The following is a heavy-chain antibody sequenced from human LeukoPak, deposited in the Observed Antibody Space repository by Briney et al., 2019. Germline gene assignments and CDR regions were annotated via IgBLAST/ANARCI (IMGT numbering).Heavy chain of an antibody. CDR2: IYYSGGNT. CDR1: GFMFSNFA. CDR3: AKDQGQAVVPRRFDN. Sequence: PGGSLRLSCAASGFMFSNFAMSWVRQAPGKGREWVSTIYYSGGNTYSADSVKGRFTISRDNAKNTLYLQMNSLRAEDTAVYYCAKDQGQAVVPRRFDNWGQGTLVTVSS. J-gene: IGHJ4*02. D-gene: IGHD2-2*01. V-gene: IGHV3-23*01.